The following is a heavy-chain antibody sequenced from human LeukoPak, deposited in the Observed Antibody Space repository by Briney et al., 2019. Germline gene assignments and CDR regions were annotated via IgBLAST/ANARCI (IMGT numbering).Heavy chain of an antibody. J-gene: IGHJ4*02. V-gene: IGHV3-66*01. Sequence: GESLRLSCAASGLTVSRNYMNWVRQAPGKGLEWVSVIYSGDTTHYADSVKGRFSISRDNSKNTLYLQMNNLRVEDTAVYYCARDLAYGDYIYDYWGQGTLVTVSS. CDR3: ARDLAYGDYIYDY. CDR1: GLTVSRNY. CDR2: IYSGDTT. D-gene: IGHD4-17*01.